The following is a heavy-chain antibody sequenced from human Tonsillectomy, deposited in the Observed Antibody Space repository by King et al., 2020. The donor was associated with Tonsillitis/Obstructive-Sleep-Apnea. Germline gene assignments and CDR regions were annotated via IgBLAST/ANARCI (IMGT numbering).Heavy chain of an antibody. V-gene: IGHV3-30*18. CDR3: AKDLSWVRGVILYNWFDP. D-gene: IGHD3-10*01. Sequence: VQLVESGGGVVQPGRSLRLSCAASGFTFSSYGMHWVRQAPGKGLEWVAVISYDGSNKYYADSVKGRFTISRDNSKNTLYLQMNSLRAEDTAVYYCAKDLSWVRGVILYNWFDPWGQGTLVTVSS. CDR2: ISYDGSNK. J-gene: IGHJ5*02. CDR1: GFTFSSYG.